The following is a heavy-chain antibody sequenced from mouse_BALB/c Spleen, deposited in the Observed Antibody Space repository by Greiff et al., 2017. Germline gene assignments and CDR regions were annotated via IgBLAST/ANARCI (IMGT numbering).Heavy chain of an antibody. CDR2: ISSGSSTI. J-gene: IGHJ3*01. CDR3: ARSRGIYDGYYGFAY. D-gene: IGHD2-3*01. V-gene: IGHV5-17*02. Sequence: EVKLVESGGGLVQPGGSRKLSCAASGFTFSSFGMHWVRQAPEKGLEWVAYISSGSSTIYYADTVKGRFTISRDNPKNTLFLQMTSLRSEDTAMYYCARSRGIYDGYYGFAYWGQGTLVTVSA. CDR1: GFTFSSFG.